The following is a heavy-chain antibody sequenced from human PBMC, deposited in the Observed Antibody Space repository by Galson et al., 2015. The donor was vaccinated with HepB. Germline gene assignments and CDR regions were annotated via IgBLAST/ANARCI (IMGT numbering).Heavy chain of an antibody. Sequence: SVKVSCNASGYSFNNFGLNWVRQVPGQGLEWMGWINPNTGSPIYVQGFTGRFVFSLDTSVSTAYLQISSLKTEDTAVYYCARSPYYDSGNHYNVWFDGWGQGTLVTVSS. CDR2: INPNTGSP. CDR3: ARSPYYDSGNHYNVWFDG. D-gene: IGHD3-10*01. V-gene: IGHV7-4-1*02. J-gene: IGHJ5*02. CDR1: GYSFNNFG.